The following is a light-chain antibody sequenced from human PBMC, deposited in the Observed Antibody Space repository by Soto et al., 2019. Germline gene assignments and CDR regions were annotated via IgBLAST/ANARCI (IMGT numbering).Light chain of an antibody. CDR1: QGVSTW. J-gene: IGKJ3*01. CDR3: QQANSFPFT. Sequence: DIQMTQSPSSVSASLGDRVTITCRASQGVSTWIAWYQQKPGKAPRLLIYAASTLQSGVPSRFSGSGSGTDFTLTISSLQPEDFATYYCQQANSFPFTFGPGTKVDI. CDR2: AAS. V-gene: IGKV1-12*01.